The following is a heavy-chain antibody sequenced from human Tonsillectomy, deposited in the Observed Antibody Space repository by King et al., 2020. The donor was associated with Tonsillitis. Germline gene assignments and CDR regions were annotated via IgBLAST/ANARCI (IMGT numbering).Heavy chain of an antibody. V-gene: IGHV3-23*04. D-gene: IGHD6-19*01. J-gene: IGHJ4*02. CDR2: VSGRGGST. Sequence: VQLVESGGGLVQPGGSLRLSCAASGFTFSSYAMSWVRQAPGKGLEWVSAVSGRGGSTYDADSVKGRFTISRDNSKNTLHLQMNSLRAEDTAVYYCAKDVAVAGGILYFDCWGQGTPVTVPS. CDR3: AKDVAVAGGILYFDC. CDR1: GFTFSSYA.